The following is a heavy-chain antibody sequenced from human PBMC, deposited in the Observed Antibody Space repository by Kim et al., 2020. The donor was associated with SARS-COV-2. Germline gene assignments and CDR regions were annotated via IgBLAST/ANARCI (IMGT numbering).Heavy chain of an antibody. D-gene: IGHD3-9*01. CDR3: ARSPLRYFDWLIDY. J-gene: IGHJ4*02. V-gene: IGHV4-59*01. Sequence: SETLSLTCTVSGGSISSYYWSWIRQPPGKGLEWIGYIYYSGSTNYNPSLKSRVTISVDTSKNQFSLKLSSVTAADTAVYYCARSPLRYFDWLIDYWGQGTLVTVSS. CDR1: GGSISSYY. CDR2: IYYSGST.